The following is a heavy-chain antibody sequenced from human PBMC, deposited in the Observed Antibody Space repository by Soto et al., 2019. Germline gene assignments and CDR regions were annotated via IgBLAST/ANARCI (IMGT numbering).Heavy chain of an antibody. Sequence: PESLSLTCAVYGGSFSGYYWSWIRQSPGKGLVWIGEISHSGSTNYNPSLKSRLTISVDTSKNQFSLKLSSVTAADTAVYYCARGGRGFLWSGDPSAFDIWGQGTLVTVSS. J-gene: IGHJ3*02. CDR2: ISHSGST. D-gene: IGHD3-3*01. CDR3: ARGGRGFLWSGDPSAFDI. V-gene: IGHV4-34*01. CDR1: GGSFSGYY.